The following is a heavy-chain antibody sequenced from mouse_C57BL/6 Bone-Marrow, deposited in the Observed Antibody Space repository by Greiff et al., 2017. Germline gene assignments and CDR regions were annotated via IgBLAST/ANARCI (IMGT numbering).Heavy chain of an antibody. CDR2: IYPGNSDT. J-gene: IGHJ1*03. V-gene: IGHV1-5*01. D-gene: IGHD2-12*01. CDR3: TKAYDSFYWYFDV. Sequence: VQLQQSGTVLARPGASVKMSCKTSGYTFTSYWMHWVKRRPGQGLEWIGAIYPGNSDTSYNQKFKGKAKLTAVTSASTAYMELSSLTTEDSAVYYCTKAYDSFYWYFDVWGTGTTVTVSS. CDR1: GYTFTSYW.